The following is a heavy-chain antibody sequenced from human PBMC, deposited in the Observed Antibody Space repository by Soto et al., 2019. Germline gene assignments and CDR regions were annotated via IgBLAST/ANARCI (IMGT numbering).Heavy chain of an antibody. D-gene: IGHD1-26*01. V-gene: IGHV3-11*05. CDR3: AKGMADAGASFHS. CDR2: ISGSRSYT. Sequence: GGSLRLSCAASGFTFSDYYMSWIRQAPGKGLEWVSYISGSRSYTNDADSVRGRFTISRDNAKNTLYLQMNSLRAEDTAVYYCAKGMADAGASFHSWGRGALVTVSS. J-gene: IGHJ4*02. CDR1: GFTFSDYY.